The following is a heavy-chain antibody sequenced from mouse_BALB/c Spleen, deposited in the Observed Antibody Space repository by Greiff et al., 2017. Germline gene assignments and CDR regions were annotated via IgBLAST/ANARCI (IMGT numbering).Heavy chain of an antibody. CDR1: GYTFTDYA. D-gene: IGHD2-10*01. V-gene: IGHV1-67*01. J-gene: IGHJ1*01. CDR2: ISTYSGNT. CDR3: ARPYYGNYETGYWYFDV. Sequence: QVQLQQSGPELVRPGVSVKISCKGSGYTFTDYAMHWVKQSHAKSLEWIGVISTYSGNTNYNQKFKGKATMTVDKSSSTAYMELARLTSEDSAIYYCARPYYGNYETGYWYFDVWGAGTTVTVAS.